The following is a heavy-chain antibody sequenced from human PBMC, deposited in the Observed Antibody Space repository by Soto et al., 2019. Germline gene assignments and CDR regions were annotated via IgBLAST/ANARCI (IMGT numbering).Heavy chain of an antibody. Sequence: QIHLQQSGPGLMKPSQTLSLTCAISGDSVSSSSAAWNWIRQSPSRGLEWLGRTYYRSKWYTDYGVCARSQITIDADTPNNQVPLQPNSVTPGDTAVYYCTRDWLGSQFGPWGRGTLVTVSS. CDR3: TRDWLGSQFGP. J-gene: IGHJ5*02. CDR2: TYYRSKWYT. D-gene: IGHD3-16*01. CDR1: GDSVSSSSAA. V-gene: IGHV6-1*01.